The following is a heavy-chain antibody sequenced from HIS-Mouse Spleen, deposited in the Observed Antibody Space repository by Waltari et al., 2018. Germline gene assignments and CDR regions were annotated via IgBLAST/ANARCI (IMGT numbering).Heavy chain of an antibody. CDR3: AREIPYSSSWYDWYFDL. D-gene: IGHD6-13*01. V-gene: IGHV4-39*07. CDR1: GGSISSSSYY. CDR2: IYYSGST. Sequence: QLQLQESGPGLVKPSETLSLTFTVSGGSISSSSYYSGWIRQPPGKGLEWIGSIYYSGSTYYNPSLKSRVTISVDTSKNQFSLKLSSVTAADTAVYYCAREIPYSSSWYDWYFDLWGRGTLVTVSS. J-gene: IGHJ2*01.